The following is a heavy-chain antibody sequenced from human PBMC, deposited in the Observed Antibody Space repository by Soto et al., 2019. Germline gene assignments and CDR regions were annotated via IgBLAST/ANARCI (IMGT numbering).Heavy chain of an antibody. Sequence: QVQLVESGGGVVQPGRSLRLSCAASGITFSNYGTHWVRQAPGKGLEWVAVIWYDGRDKYYADSVKGRFTISRDNSKNTLYLQMNSLTADDTAVYSCVSGYGDFDNWGQGTLVTVSS. CDR1: GITFSNYG. J-gene: IGHJ4*02. V-gene: IGHV3-33*01. CDR3: VSGYGDFDN. CDR2: IWYDGRDK. D-gene: IGHD3-22*01.